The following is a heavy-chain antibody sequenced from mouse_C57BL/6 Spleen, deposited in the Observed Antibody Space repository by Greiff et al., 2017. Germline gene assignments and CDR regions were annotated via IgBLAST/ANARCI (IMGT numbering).Heavy chain of an antibody. V-gene: IGHV1-64*01. D-gene: IGHD3-1*01. J-gene: IGHJ4*01. Sequence: QVQLQQPGAELVKPGASVKLSCKASGYTFPSYWMHWVKQRPGQGLEWIGMIHPNSGSTNYHEKFKSKANLTVDKSSSTAYMQLSSLKSEDSAGYYCARRGFNGPMDYWGQGTSVTVSS. CDR3: ARRGFNGPMDY. CDR2: IHPNSGST. CDR1: GYTFPSYW.